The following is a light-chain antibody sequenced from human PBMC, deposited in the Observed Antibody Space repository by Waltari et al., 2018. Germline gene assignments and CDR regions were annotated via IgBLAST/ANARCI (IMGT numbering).Light chain of an antibody. CDR2: SSD. V-gene: IGLV1-44*01. J-gene: IGLJ1*01. CDR1: DSNIGSHP. Sequence: QSVLTQPPSASGTPGQRVTISCSGSDSNIGSHPVYWYQQLPGATPKLLIDSSDQRPSAVPDRFSGSKSGTSASLAISGLQSEDEADYYCAAWDDSLNGLYVFGTGTKVTVL. CDR3: AAWDDSLNGLYV.